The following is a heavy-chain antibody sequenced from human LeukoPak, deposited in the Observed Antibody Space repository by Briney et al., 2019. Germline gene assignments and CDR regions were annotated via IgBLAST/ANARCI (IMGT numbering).Heavy chain of an antibody. D-gene: IGHD2-2*01. J-gene: IGHJ4*02. Sequence: ASVKVSCKASGGTFNSYAISWVRQAPGQGLEWMGGIIPIFGTANYAQKVQGRVTITTDESTSTAYMELSSLRSEDTAVYYCARGGEEVVVPAATYLDYWGQGTLVTVSS. CDR3: ARGGEEVVVPAATYLDY. V-gene: IGHV1-69*05. CDR2: IIPIFGTA. CDR1: GGTFNSYA.